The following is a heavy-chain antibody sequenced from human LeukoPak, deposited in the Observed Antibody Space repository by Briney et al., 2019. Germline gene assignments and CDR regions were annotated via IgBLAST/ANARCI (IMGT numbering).Heavy chain of an antibody. J-gene: IGHJ3*02. CDR2: IKQDGSEK. D-gene: IGHD1-26*01. CDR3: ARDVWELHDAFDI. Sequence: GGTLRLSCAASGFTFSSYWMSWVRQAPGKGLEWVANIKQDGSEKYYVDSVKGRFTISRDNAKNSLYLQMNSLRAEDTAVYYCARDVWELHDAFDIWGQGTMVTVSS. V-gene: IGHV3-7*01. CDR1: GFTFSSYW.